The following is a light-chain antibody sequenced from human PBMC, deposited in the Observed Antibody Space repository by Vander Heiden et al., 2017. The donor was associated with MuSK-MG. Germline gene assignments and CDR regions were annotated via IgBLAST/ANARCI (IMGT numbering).Light chain of an antibody. Sequence: DTQMTLAPSSLSASVGDRVTITCRASQSISSYLNWYQQKPGKAPKLLIYAATSLQSGVPSRFMGSRSGPECTRTISSLQPEDVVTYYRQQSYRTPRTFGQGTKVEIK. CDR3: QQSYRTPRT. CDR2: AAT. V-gene: IGKV1-39*01. J-gene: IGKJ1*01. CDR1: QSISSY.